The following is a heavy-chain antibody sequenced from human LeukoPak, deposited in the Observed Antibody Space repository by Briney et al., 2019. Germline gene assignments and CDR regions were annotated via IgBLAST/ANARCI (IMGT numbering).Heavy chain of an antibody. V-gene: IGHV4-59*12. D-gene: IGHD3-10*01. Sequence: SETLSLTCTVSGGSISSYSWSWIRQPPGKGLEWIGSIYYSGSTNYNPSLKSRVAISVDTSKNQFSLKLSSLTAADTAVYYCARDPWGGGFDYWGQGTLVTVSS. CDR3: ARDPWGGGFDY. CDR1: GGSISSYS. J-gene: IGHJ4*02. CDR2: IYYSGST.